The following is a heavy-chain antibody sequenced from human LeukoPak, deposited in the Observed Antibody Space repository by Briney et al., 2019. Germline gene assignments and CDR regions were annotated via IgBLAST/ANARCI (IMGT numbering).Heavy chain of an antibody. CDR3: ARDGLGYCSGGSCEYYFDY. J-gene: IGHJ4*02. CDR2: INPSGGST. Sequence: EASVKVSCKASGYTFTSYYMHWVRQAPGQGLEWMGIINPSGGSTSYAQKFQGRVTMTRDTSTSTVYMELSSLRSEDTAVYYCARDGLGYCSGGSCEYYFDYWGQGTLVTVSS. CDR1: GYTFTSYY. D-gene: IGHD2-15*01. V-gene: IGHV1-46*01.